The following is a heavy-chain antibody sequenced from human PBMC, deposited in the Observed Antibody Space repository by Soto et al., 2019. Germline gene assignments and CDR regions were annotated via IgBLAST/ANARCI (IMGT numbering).Heavy chain of an antibody. CDR2: ISYDGYNK. Sequence: QVQLVESGGGVVQPGRSLRLSCAASGFTFSSYGMHWVRQAPGKGLEWVTAISYDGYNKYYADSVQGRFTISRDNSNNSLYLQMNSLRPEDTGIYYCAKGRLYYCGYDHMLGGIGFDILGQGTMVTVSS. D-gene: IGHD5-12*01. V-gene: IGHV3-30*18. CDR1: GFTFSSYG. J-gene: IGHJ3*02. CDR3: AKGRLYYCGYDHMLGGIGFDI.